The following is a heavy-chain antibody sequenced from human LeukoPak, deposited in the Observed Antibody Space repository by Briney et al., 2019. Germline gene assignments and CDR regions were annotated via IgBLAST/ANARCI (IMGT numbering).Heavy chain of an antibody. V-gene: IGHV3-23*01. D-gene: IGHD3-9*01. Sequence: GGSLRLSCAASGFTFSSYAMSWVRQAPGKGLEWVSAICGSGGSTYYADSVKGRFTISRDNSKNTLYLQMNSLRAEETGVNSVARRYFDWLLSVYYGMDVWGQGTTVTVSS. CDR1: GFTFSSYA. CDR3: ARRYFDWLLSVYYGMDV. CDR2: ICGSGGST. J-gene: IGHJ6*02.